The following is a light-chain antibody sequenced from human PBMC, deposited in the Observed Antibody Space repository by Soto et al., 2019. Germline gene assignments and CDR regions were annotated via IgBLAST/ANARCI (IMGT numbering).Light chain of an antibody. Sequence: QSVLTQPASVSGSTAQSITISCSGTRSDIGSYNYVAWYQQFPGKTPKILIYGVSNRPSGVSSRFSGSKSGNTASLTISGLQAEDEADYYCISYTGSSTSYVFGSGTKVTVL. CDR2: GVS. CDR3: ISYTGSSTSYV. V-gene: IGLV2-14*01. CDR1: RSDIGSYNY. J-gene: IGLJ1*01.